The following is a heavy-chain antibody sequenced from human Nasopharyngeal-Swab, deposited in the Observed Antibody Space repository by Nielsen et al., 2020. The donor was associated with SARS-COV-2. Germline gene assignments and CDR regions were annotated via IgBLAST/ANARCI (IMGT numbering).Heavy chain of an antibody. D-gene: IGHD1-26*01. CDR2: IIPIFGTA. V-gene: IGHV1-69*13. CDR1: GGTFSSYA. CDR3: ATTGSGSYGRYYYYYYGMDV. Sequence: SVKVSCKASGGTFSSYAISWVRQAPGQGLEWMGGIIPIFGTANYAQKFQGRVTITADGSTSTAYMELSSLRSEDTAVYYCATTGSGSYGRYYYYYYGMDVWGQGTTVTVSS. J-gene: IGHJ6*02.